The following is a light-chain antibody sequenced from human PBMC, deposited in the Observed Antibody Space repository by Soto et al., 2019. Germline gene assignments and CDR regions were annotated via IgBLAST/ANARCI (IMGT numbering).Light chain of an antibody. CDR2: AAS. CDR1: QTISSY. Sequence: DIQVTQSPSSLSASVGDGVTITCRTSQTISSYLNWYQQKPGKAPKLLIFAASSLHSGVPSRFSGSGSGTDFTLTISSLQPEDFATYSWQQRYSTPPTCGQGTKVDIK. CDR3: QQRYSTPPT. V-gene: IGKV1-39*01. J-gene: IGKJ1*01.